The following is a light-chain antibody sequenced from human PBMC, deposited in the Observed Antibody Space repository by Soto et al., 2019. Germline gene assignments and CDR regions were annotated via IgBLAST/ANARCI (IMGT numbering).Light chain of an antibody. CDR3: CSYAGSSTFVV. CDR1: ASDFGNKNL. CDR2: DDN. J-gene: IGLJ2*01. V-gene: IGLV2-23*02. Sequence: QSALTQPASVSGSPGQAISISGTGSASDFGNKNLVSWYQQHPGKTPQLLIYDDNKRPSGLSDRFSGSKSDNTASLTISGLQAEDEADYYCCSYAGSSTFVVFGGGTKLTVL.